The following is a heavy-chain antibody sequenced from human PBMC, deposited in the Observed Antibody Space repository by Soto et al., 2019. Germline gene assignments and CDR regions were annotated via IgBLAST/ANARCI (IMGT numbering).Heavy chain of an antibody. V-gene: IGHV4-34*01. Sequence: PSETLSLTCAVYGGSFSGYYWSWIRQPPGKGLEWIGEINHSGSTNYNPSLKSRVTISVDTSKNQFSLKLSSVTAADTAVYYCARGQRGIAVARYFDYWGQGTLVTVSS. CDR1: GGSFSGYY. CDR3: ARGQRGIAVARYFDY. CDR2: INHSGST. J-gene: IGHJ4*02. D-gene: IGHD6-19*01.